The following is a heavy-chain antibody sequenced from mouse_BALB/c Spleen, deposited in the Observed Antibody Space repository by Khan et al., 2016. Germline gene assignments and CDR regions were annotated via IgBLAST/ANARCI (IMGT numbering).Heavy chain of an antibody. D-gene: IGHD2-1*01. Sequence: QVQLQQSGTELVRPGASVKLSCKASGYSFTRYWMNWVKQRPGQGLEWIGMIHPSDSESRFNQKFKDKATLTVDNSSSIAYMQLSSSTSEDSAVXSCTRSAYGNQPYYAMDYWGQGTSVTVSS. V-gene: IGHV1-61*01. CDR2: IHPSDSES. CDR1: GYSFTRYW. J-gene: IGHJ4*01. CDR3: TRSAYGNQPYYAMDY.